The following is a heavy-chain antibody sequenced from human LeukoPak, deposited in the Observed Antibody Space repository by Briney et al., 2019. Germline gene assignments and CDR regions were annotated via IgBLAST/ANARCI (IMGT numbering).Heavy chain of an antibody. Sequence: SETLSLTCAVYGGSFSGYYWSWIRQPPGKGLEWIGEINHSGSTNYNPSLKSRVTTSVDTSKNQFSLKLSSVTAADTAVYYCARVRYYDFWSGYYYFDYWGQGTLVTVSS. CDR1: GGSFSGYY. J-gene: IGHJ4*02. V-gene: IGHV4-34*01. CDR2: INHSGST. D-gene: IGHD3-3*01. CDR3: ARVRYYDFWSGYYYFDY.